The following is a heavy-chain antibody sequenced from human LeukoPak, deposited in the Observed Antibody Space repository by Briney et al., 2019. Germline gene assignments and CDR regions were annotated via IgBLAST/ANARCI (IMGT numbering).Heavy chain of an antibody. Sequence: ASVKVSCKTAGYTFSSHGISWMRQAPGQGLEWMGWISANSGDTKFAQKFQGRVTMTTETSTNTAYMELRSLRFDDTAIYYCARDKRYAFDNWGQGTLVSVSS. V-gene: IGHV1-18*01. CDR1: GYTFSSHG. D-gene: IGHD3-9*01. CDR3: ARDKRYAFDN. J-gene: IGHJ4*02. CDR2: ISANSGDT.